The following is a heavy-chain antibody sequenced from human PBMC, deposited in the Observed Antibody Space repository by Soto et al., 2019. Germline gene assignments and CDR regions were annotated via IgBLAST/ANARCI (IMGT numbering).Heavy chain of an antibody. CDR3: AKENWATPAS. CDR2: ISKDSGRAT. J-gene: IGHJ5*02. V-gene: IGHV3-11*01. D-gene: IGHD7-27*01. CDR1: GFIFRDWF. Sequence: LVESGGALVKPGGSLRLSCAASGFIFRDWFMSWLRQAPGKGLEWMSYISKDSGRATRYADSVKGRFTISRDNAKNSLFLQMTNLTVEATAVYYCAKENWATPASWGQGTLVTVSS.